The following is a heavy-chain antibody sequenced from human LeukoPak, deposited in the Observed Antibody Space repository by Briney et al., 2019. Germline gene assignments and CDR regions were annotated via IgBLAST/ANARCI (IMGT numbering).Heavy chain of an antibody. CDR3: ARDGFENGGYYFDY. D-gene: IGHD4-23*01. J-gene: IGHJ4*02. CDR2: ISFDGGSK. V-gene: IGHV3-30-3*01. Sequence: GGSLRLSCAASGFTFSSYGMHWVRQAPGKGLEWVAVISFDGGSKYYADPVKGRFTISRDNSKNTLYLQMNSLRAEDTAVYYCARDGFENGGYYFDYWGQGTLVTVSS. CDR1: GFTFSSYG.